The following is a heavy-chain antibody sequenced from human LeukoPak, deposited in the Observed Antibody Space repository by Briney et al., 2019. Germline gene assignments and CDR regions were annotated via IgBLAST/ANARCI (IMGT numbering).Heavy chain of an antibody. CDR3: ARDVTYYGGDWFDP. CDR2: ISSTTSTI. CDR1: GFTFSSYS. V-gene: IGHV3-48*04. J-gene: IGHJ5*02. D-gene: IGHD4-23*01. Sequence: GGSLRLSCAASGFTFSSYSMNWVRQAPGKGLEWGSYISSTTSTIYYADSVKGRLTISRDNAKNSLYLQMNRLRAEDTAVYYCARDVTYYGGDWFDPWGQGTLVTVSS.